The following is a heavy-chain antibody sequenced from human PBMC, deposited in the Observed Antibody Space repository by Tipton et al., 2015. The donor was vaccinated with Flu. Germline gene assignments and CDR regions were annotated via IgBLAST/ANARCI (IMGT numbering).Heavy chain of an antibody. CDR2: VYFTGTT. D-gene: IGHD1-26*01. J-gene: IGHJ4*02. V-gene: IGHV4-59*01. CDR3: ARDNSATPRVLDY. Sequence: GLVKPSETLSLMCTVSGGSISSYHWSWIRQTPGKGLQWIGNVYFTGTTYYDPSLKTRVTMSLDTSKTRFSLKLASVTAADTAIYYCARDNSATPRVLDYWGQGILVIVSS. CDR1: GGSISSYH.